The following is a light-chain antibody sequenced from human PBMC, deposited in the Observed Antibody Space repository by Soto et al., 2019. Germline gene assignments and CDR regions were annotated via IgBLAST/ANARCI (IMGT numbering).Light chain of an antibody. CDR1: QGISSY. V-gene: IGKV1-27*01. J-gene: IGKJ1*01. CDR2: AAS. Sequence: DIQMTQSPSSLSESVGDRVTITCRASQGISSYLAWYQQRPGKVPKVLIYAASTLHSGVPSRFSGSGSGTDFTLNISNVQPEDVATYYCQNYYNAPETFGQGTKVEIK. CDR3: QNYYNAPET.